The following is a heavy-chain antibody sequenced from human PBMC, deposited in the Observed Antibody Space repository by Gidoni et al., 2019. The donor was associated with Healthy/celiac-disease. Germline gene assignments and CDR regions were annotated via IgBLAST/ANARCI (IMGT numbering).Heavy chain of an antibody. V-gene: IGHV4-59*08. J-gene: IGHJ4*02. CDR3: ARQIITFGGVISFDY. CDR1: GGSIRSYY. D-gene: IGHD3-16*02. CDR2: IYYSGST. Sequence: VQLQESGPGLVKPSETLSLTCTVSGGSIRSYYWSWIRQPPGKVLEWIGYIYYSGSTNYNPSLKSRVTISVDTSKNQFSLKLSSVTAADTAVYYCARQIITFGGVISFDYWGQGTLVTVSS.